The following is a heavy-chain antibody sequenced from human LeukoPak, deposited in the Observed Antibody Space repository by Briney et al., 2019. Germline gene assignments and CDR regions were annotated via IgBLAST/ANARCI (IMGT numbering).Heavy chain of an antibody. CDR3: ARHRGYSGGFDY. Sequence: PSETLSLTCTVSGYSISSGYYWGWIRQPPGKGLEWIGSIYHSGSTYYNPSLKSRVTISVDTSKNLFSLKLTSVTAADTAVYYCARHRGYSGGFDYWGQGTLVTVSS. D-gene: IGHD5-12*01. J-gene: IGHJ4*02. CDR1: GYSISSGYY. V-gene: IGHV4-38-2*02. CDR2: IYHSGST.